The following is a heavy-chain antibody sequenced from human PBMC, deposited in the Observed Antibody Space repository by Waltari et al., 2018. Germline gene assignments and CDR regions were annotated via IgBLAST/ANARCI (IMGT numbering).Heavy chain of an antibody. D-gene: IGHD6-19*01. CDR2: INWSGART. CDR1: GFTFNAYG. CDR3: VREVFGSGWRESYFFDY. J-gene: IGHJ4*02. Sequence: EVQLVASGGGMVRPGGSLRLSCAASGFTFNAYGMVWVRQVPGKGLEWVSGINWSGARTSYADSVMGRFTVSRDNAMNSLYLEMSSLRAEDTALYYCVREVFGSGWRESYFFDYWGQGTLVTVSS. V-gene: IGHV3-20*04.